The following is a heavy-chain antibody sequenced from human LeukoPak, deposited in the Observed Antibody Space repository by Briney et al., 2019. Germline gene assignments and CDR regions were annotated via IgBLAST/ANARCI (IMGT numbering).Heavy chain of an antibody. CDR2: IYPGDSDT. J-gene: IGHJ6*03. D-gene: IGHD3-16*02. V-gene: IGHV5-51*01. CDR1: GYSFTSYW. Sequence: GESLKISCKGSGYSFTSYWIGWVRQMPGKGLEWMGIIYPGDSDTRYSPSLHGQVTISADKSIRTAYLQWSSLKDYDTAMYYCARRIDYYYYMDVWGKGTTVTVSS. CDR3: ARRIDYYYYMDV.